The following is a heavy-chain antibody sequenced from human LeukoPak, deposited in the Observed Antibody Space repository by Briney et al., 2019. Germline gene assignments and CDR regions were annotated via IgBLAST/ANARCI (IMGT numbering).Heavy chain of an antibody. Sequence: GGSLRLSCAASGFTFDDYAMHWVRQAPGKGLEWVSGISWNSGSIGYADSVKGRFTISRDNAKNSLYLQMNSLRAEDTALYYCAKDNLSGWYYRGQGTLVTVSS. J-gene: IGHJ4*02. CDR1: GFTFDDYA. CDR2: ISWNSGSI. D-gene: IGHD6-19*01. CDR3: AKDNLSGWYY. V-gene: IGHV3-9*01.